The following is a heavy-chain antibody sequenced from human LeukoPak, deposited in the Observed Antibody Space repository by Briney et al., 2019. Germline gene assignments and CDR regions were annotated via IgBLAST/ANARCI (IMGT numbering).Heavy chain of an antibody. V-gene: IGHV1-24*01. J-gene: IGHJ6*02. CDR1: GYTLTELS. CDR3: ATDMTLEKGWYRYYYGMDV. CDR2: FDPEDGGT. D-gene: IGHD6-19*01. Sequence: ASVTVSCKVSGYTLTELSMHWVRQAPGKGLEWMGGFDPEDGGTIYAQKFQGRVTMTEDTSTDTAYMELSSLRSEDTAVYYCATDMTLEKGWYRYYYGMDVWGQGTTVTVSS.